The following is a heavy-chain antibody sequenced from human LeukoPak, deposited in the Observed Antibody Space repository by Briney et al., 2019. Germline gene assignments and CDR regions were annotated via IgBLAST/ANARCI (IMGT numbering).Heavy chain of an antibody. D-gene: IGHD3-9*01. CDR1: GGSISSGSYY. CDR2: IYYSGST. J-gene: IGHJ5*02. Sequence: PSQTLSLTCTVSGGSISSGSYYWSWIRQPPGKGLEWIGYIYYSGSTNYNPSLKSRVTISVDTSKNQFSLKLSSVTAADTAVYYCARDLAGGLRYFDWLRGGPGNWFDPWGQGTLVTVSS. CDR3: ARDLAGGLRYFDWLRGGPGNWFDP. V-gene: IGHV4-61*01.